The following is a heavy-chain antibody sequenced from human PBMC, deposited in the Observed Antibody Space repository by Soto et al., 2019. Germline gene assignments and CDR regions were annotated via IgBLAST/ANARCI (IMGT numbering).Heavy chain of an antibody. J-gene: IGHJ4*02. D-gene: IGHD5-12*01. CDR2: ISSSGSTI. CDR1: GFTFSSYE. CDR3: ARDSGIVATPDYLDY. V-gene: IGHV3-48*03. Sequence: GGSLRLSCAASGFTFSSYEMNWVRQAPGKGLEWVSYISSSGSTIYYADSVKGRFTISRDNAKNSLYLQMNSLRAEDTAVYYCARDSGIVATPDYLDYWGQGTLVTVSS.